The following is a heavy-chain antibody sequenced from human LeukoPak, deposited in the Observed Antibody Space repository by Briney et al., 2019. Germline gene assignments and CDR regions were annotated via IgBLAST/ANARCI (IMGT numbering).Heavy chain of an antibody. V-gene: IGHV4-34*01. CDR2: IYHSGST. D-gene: IGHD6-6*01. CDR1: GGSFSNYY. CDR3: ARLSSLANIAARGRTWLDP. Sequence: SETLSLTCAVYGGSFSNYYWSWIRQSPGKGLEWIGSIYHSGSTYYNPSLKSRVTISVDTSKNQFSLKLSSVTAADTAVYYCARLSSLANIAARGRTWLDPWGQGSLVTVSS. J-gene: IGHJ5*02.